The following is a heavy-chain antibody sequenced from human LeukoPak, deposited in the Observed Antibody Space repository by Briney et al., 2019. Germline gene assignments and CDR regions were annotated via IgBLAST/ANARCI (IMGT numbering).Heavy chain of an antibody. D-gene: IGHD4-17*01. Sequence: GGSLRLSCAASGFTFSTYSMTWVRQAPGKGLEWVANIKQDGSEKYYMDSVKGRFTISRDNAKKSLSLQMNSLRAEDTAVYYCARLSGEIYYWGQGTLVAVSS. J-gene: IGHJ4*02. CDR3: ARLSGEIYY. CDR1: GFTFSTYS. CDR2: IKQDGSEK. V-gene: IGHV3-7*02.